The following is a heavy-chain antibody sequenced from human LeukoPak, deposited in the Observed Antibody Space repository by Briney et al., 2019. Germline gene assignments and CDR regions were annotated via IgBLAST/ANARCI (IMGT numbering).Heavy chain of an antibody. D-gene: IGHD2-15*01. CDR1: GFTFSSYS. CDR2: ISSSSSYI. CDR3: ARELPANY. Sequence: GGSLRLSCAASGFTFSSYSMNWVRQAPGKGLEWVSSISSSSSYIYYEDSVKGRFTISRDNAKNSLYLQMNSLRAEDTAVYYCARELPANYWGQGTLVTVSS. J-gene: IGHJ4*02. V-gene: IGHV3-21*01.